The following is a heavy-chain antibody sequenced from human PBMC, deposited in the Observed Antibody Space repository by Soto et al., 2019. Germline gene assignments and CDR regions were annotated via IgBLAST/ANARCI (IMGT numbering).Heavy chain of an antibody. CDR3: ARARITMVRGVKRGWFDP. V-gene: IGHV3-21*01. D-gene: IGHD3-10*01. CDR1: RFTFSSYS. Sequence: GGSLTLACAGSRFTFSSYSMNRERQAKGKGLEWVSSISSGTSYTYYADSVKGRFTISRDNAKNSLYLQMNSLRAEDTAVYYCARARITMVRGVKRGWFDPWGQGTLVTVSS. J-gene: IGHJ5*02. CDR2: ISSGTSYT.